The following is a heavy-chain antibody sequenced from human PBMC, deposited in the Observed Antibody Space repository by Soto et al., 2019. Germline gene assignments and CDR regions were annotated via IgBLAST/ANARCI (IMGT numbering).Heavy chain of an antibody. V-gene: IGHV3-48*01. J-gene: IGHJ4*02. CDR2: ISSSSSTI. CDR3: ARGYYDFWSAEGPYYFDY. Sequence: GGSLRLSCAAPVFPFSSYSMNWVRQAPGKGLEWVSYISSSSSTIYYADSVKGRFTISRDNAKNSLYLQMNSLRAEDTAVYYSARGYYDFWSAEGPYYFDYWGQGTLVTVSS. CDR1: VFPFSSYS. D-gene: IGHD3-3*01.